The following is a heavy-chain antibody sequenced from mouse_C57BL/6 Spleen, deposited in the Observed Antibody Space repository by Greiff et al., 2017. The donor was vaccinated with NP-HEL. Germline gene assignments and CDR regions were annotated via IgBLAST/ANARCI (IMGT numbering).Heavy chain of an antibody. Sequence: EVQLVESGGGLVQPKGSLKLSCAASGFTFNTYAMHWVRQAPGKGLEWVARIRSKSSNYATYYADPVKDRFTISRDDSQSMLYLQMNNLKPEDTSMYYCVRDSNYDLDYLGQGTTLTVSS. CDR2: IRSKSSNYAT. CDR1: GFTFNTYA. V-gene: IGHV10-3*01. CDR3: VRDSNYDLDY. J-gene: IGHJ2*01. D-gene: IGHD2-5*01.